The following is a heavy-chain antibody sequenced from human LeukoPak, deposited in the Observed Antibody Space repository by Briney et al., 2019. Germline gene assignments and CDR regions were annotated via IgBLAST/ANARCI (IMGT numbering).Heavy chain of an antibody. CDR1: GFPFSNYW. J-gene: IGHJ4*02. CDR3: AKGRIQSYMAPEY. D-gene: IGHD4-11*01. Sequence: PGGSLRLSCAASGFPFSNYWMHWVRQAPGKGLVWVSAISDTGGSTFYADSVKGRFTISRDNSKNTLYLQMNSLRAEDTAIYYCAKGRIQSYMAPEYWGQGTLVTVSS. V-gene: IGHV3-23*01. CDR2: ISDTGGST.